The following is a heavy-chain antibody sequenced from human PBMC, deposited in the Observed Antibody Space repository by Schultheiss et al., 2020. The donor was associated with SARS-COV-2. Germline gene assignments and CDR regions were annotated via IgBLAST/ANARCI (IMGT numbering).Heavy chain of an antibody. CDR3: ARRTSLGFNGAFDI. J-gene: IGHJ3*02. D-gene: IGHD1-26*01. CDR1: GGSISSSSYY. CDR2: IYYSGST. Sequence: SETLSLTCTVSGGSISSSSYYWGWIRQPPGKGLEWIGSIYYSGSTYYNPSLKSRVTISVDTSKNQFSLKLSSVTAADTAVYYCARRTSLGFNGAFDIWGQGTMVTVSS. V-gene: IGHV4-39*07.